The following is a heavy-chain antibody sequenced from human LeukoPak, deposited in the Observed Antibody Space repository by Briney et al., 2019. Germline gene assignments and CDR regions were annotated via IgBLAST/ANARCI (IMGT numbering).Heavy chain of an antibody. CDR1: GYSISSDYF. J-gene: IGHJ4*02. D-gene: IGHD2-15*01. Sequence: SETLSLTCTVSGYSISSDYFWGWIRQPPGKGPEWIGSIFHSGSVYYNPSLQSRVTISVDTSTNRFSLKPTSVTAADTALYYCARVVASTSIDSWGQGTLVTVSS. CDR3: ARVVASTSIDS. CDR2: IFHSGSV. V-gene: IGHV4-38-2*02.